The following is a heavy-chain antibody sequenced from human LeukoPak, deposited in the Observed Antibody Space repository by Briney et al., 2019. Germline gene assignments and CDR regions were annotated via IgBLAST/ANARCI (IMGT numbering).Heavy chain of an antibody. D-gene: IGHD7-27*01. CDR2: INSNSGGT. V-gene: IGHV1-2*06. J-gene: IGHJ4*02. Sequence: XKASGYTFIDYFIHWVRQAPGQGLEWMGRINSNSGGTEYAQKFQGRVTMTRDTSISTAYMELSRLTSDDTAVYYCARDFSSTSNWELDYWGQGTLVTVSS. CDR3: ARDFSSTSNWELDY. CDR1: GYTFIDYF.